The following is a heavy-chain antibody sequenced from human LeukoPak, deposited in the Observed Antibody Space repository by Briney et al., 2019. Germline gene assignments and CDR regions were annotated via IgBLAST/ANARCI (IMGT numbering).Heavy chain of an antibody. CDR3: ARDRLYDSSGYYSSLFDY. J-gene: IGHJ4*02. Sequence: PGRSLGLSCAASGFTFSSYGMHWVRQAPGKGLEWVAVIWYDGSNKYYADSVKGRFTISRDNSKNTLYLQMNSLRAEDTAVYYCARDRLYDSSGYYSSLFDYWGRGTPVTVSS. CDR1: GFTFSSYG. CDR2: IWYDGSNK. D-gene: IGHD3-22*01. V-gene: IGHV3-33*01.